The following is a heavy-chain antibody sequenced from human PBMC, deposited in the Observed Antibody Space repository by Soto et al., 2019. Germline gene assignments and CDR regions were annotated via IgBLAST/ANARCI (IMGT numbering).Heavy chain of an antibody. Sequence: QVQLQQWGAGLLKPSETLSLTCAVYGGSFSGYYWSWIRQPPGKGLEWIGEINHSGSTNYNPSLKSRVTISADTSTNQFSLKMSSVTAADTAVYYCARGPDYGDRTRPFDYWGQGTLVTASS. CDR1: GGSFSGYY. V-gene: IGHV4-34*01. CDR2: INHSGST. D-gene: IGHD4-17*01. J-gene: IGHJ4*02. CDR3: ARGPDYGDRTRPFDY.